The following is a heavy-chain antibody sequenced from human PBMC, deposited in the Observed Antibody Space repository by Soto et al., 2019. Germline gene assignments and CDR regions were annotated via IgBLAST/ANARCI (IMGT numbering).Heavy chain of an antibody. J-gene: IGHJ5*02. D-gene: IGHD5-12*01. CDR2: ISGSGGST. V-gene: IGHV3-23*01. CDR3: AKEGWLLTNWFDP. Sequence: EVQLLESGGGLVQPGGSLRLSCAASGFTFSSYAMSWVRQAPGKGLEWVSAISGSGGSTYYADSVKGRFTISRDNSKNTRYRQMNSRRAADTAVYYCAKEGWLLTNWFDPWGQGTLVTVSS. CDR1: GFTFSSYA.